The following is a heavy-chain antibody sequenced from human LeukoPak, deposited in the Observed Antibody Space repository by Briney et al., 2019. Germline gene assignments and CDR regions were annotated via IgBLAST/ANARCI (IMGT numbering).Heavy chain of an antibody. CDR1: GFTFSSYS. CDR2: ISSSSSTV. Sequence: PGGSLRLSCAASGFTFSSYSMNWVRQAPGKGLEWVSYISSSSSTVYYADSVKGRFTISRDNAKNSLYLQMNSLRAEDTAVYYCAREEIGPGYYGMDVWGQGTTVTVSS. J-gene: IGHJ6*02. CDR3: AREEIGPGYYGMDV. D-gene: IGHD3-10*01. V-gene: IGHV3-48*01.